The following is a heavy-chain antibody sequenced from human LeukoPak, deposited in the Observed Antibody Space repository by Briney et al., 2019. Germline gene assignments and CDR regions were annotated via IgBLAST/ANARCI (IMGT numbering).Heavy chain of an antibody. CDR1: GFTFSSYS. D-gene: IGHD6-13*01. CDR3: ARATPIAYYFDY. CDR2: ISSSSSYI. J-gene: IGHJ4*02. Sequence: GGSLRLSCAASGFTFSSYSMNWVRQAPGKGLEWVSSISSSSSYIYYADSVKGRFTISRDNAKNSLYLQMNSLRAEDTAVYYCARATPIAYYFDYWGQGTLVTVSS. V-gene: IGHV3-21*01.